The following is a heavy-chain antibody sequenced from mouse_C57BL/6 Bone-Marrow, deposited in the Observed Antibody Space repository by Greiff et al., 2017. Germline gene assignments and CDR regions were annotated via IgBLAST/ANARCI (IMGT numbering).Heavy chain of an antibody. J-gene: IGHJ3*01. CDR3: ASGYGSSYVWFAY. CDR2: ISSGGSYT. V-gene: IGHV5-6*01. CDR1: GFTFSSYG. Sequence: EVQVVESGGDLVKPGGSLKLSCAASGFTFSSYGMSWVRQTPDTRLEWVATISSGGSYTYYPDSVKGRFTISRENAKNTLYLQMSSLKSEDTAMYYCASGYGSSYVWFAYWGQGTLVTVSA. D-gene: IGHD1-1*01.